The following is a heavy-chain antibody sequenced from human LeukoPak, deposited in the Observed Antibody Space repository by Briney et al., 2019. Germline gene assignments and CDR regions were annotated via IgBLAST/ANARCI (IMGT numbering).Heavy chain of an antibody. Sequence: ASVKVSCKASGYTFTSYDINWVRQATGQGLEWMGWMNPNSGNTGYAQKLQGRVTITRNTSISTAYMELSSLRSEDTAVYYCARSGGDCSGGSCYYYYGMDVWGQGTTVTVSS. CDR2: MNPNSGNT. D-gene: IGHD2-15*01. V-gene: IGHV1-8*01. CDR3: ARSGGDCSGGSCYYYYGMDV. CDR1: GYTFTSYD. J-gene: IGHJ6*02.